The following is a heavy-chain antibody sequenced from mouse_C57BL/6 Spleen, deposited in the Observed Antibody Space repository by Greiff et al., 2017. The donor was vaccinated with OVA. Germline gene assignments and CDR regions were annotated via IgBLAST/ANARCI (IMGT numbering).Heavy chain of an antibody. CDR2: IDPSDSYT. CDR3: TKGVYAIAY. Sequence: QVQLQQSGAELVRPGASVKLSCKASGYTFTSYCMHWVKQRPGQGLEWIGEIDPSDSYTNYNEKFKGKSTLTADKSSSTAYMQLSSLTSEDSAVYYCTKGVYAIAYWGQGTSVTVSA. V-gene: IGHV1-69*01. CDR1: GYTFTSYC. J-gene: IGHJ4*01.